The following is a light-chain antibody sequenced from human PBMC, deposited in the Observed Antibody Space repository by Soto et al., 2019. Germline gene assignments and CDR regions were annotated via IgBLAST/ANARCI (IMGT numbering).Light chain of an antibody. V-gene: IGKV3-15*01. CDR2: DAS. Sequence: EVVMTQSPATLSVSPGERVTFSCRASQSVTTNLAWYQHKPGQSPRLLISDASTGASGIPPRFSGSGSGTEFTLQIDRLQSADFEVYYCQQSDSWPVTFGGGTKVEIK. CDR3: QQSDSWPVT. CDR1: QSVTTN. J-gene: IGKJ4*01.